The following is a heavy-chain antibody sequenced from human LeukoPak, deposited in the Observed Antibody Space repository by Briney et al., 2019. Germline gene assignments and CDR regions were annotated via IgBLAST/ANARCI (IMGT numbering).Heavy chain of an antibody. Sequence: SVKVSCKASGGTFSSYAISWVRQAPGQGLEWMGGIIPIFGTANYAQKFQGRVTITADKSTSTAYMELSSLRSEDTAVYYCAREREPGIAVAGIDDAFDIWGQGTMVTVSS. D-gene: IGHD6-19*01. CDR1: GGTFSSYA. CDR2: IIPIFGTA. J-gene: IGHJ3*02. V-gene: IGHV1-69*06. CDR3: AREREPGIAVAGIDDAFDI.